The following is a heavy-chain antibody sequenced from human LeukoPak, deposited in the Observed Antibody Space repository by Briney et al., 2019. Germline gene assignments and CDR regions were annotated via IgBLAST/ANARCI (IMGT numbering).Heavy chain of an antibody. CDR1: GYSFTSYW. D-gene: IGHD2-2*01. CDR2: IYPGDSDT. CDR3: ARPGSTSRRPLEYFQH. J-gene: IGHJ1*01. Sequence: AESLQISCKGSGYSFTSYWIAWVRPMPGKSLEWMGIIYPGDSDTRYSPSFQGQVTISADKSISTAYLQWSSLKASDTAMYYCARPGSTSRRPLEYFQHWGQGTLVTVSS. V-gene: IGHV5-51*01.